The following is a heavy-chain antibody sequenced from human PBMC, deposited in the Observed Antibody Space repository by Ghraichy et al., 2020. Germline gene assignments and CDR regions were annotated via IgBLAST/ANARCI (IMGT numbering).Heavy chain of an antibody. CDR3: ARDLIYGDYGSY. Sequence: SETLSLTCTVSGYSISSGYYWGWIRQPPGKGLEWIGSIYHSGSTYYNPSLKSRVTISVDTSKNQFSLKLSSVTAADTAVYYCARDLIYGDYGSYWGQGTLVTVSS. V-gene: IGHV4-38-2*02. CDR2: IYHSGST. CDR1: GYSISSGYY. J-gene: IGHJ4*02. D-gene: IGHD4-17*01.